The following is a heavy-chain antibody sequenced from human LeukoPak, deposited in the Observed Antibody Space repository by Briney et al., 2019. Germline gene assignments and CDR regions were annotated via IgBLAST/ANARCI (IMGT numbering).Heavy chain of an antibody. CDR1: GGSISSGGYY. CDR3: ASYSSVVTFDY. CDR2: IYYSGST. V-gene: IGHV4-31*03. D-gene: IGHD4-23*01. J-gene: IGHJ4*02. Sequence: PSETLPLTCTVSGGSISSGGYYWSWIRQHPGKGLEWIGYIYYSGSTYYNPSLKSRVTISVDTSKNQFSLKLSSATAADTAVYYCASYSSVVTFDYWGQGTLVTVSS.